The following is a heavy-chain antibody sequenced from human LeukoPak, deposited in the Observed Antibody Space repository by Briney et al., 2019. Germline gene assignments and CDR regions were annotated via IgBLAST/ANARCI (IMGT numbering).Heavy chain of an antibody. CDR1: GGSFSGYY. CDR3: ARVSVRLRWFDP. CDR2: INHSGST. Sequence: SETLSLTCAVYGGSFSGYYWSWIRQPPGEGLEWIGEINHSGSTNYNPSLKSRVTISVDTSKNQFSLKLSSVTAADTAVYYCARVSVRLRWFDPWGQGTLVTVSS. D-gene: IGHD4-17*01. V-gene: IGHV4-34*01. J-gene: IGHJ5*02.